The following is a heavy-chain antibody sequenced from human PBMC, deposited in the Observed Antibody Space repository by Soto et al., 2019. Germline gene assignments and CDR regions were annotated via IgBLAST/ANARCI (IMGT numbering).Heavy chain of an antibody. CDR3: ASTIGLGYLCGIAV. CDR2: IRNNPNNYAT. D-gene: IGHD6-25*01. CDR1: GFTFSGSA. V-gene: IGHV3-73*01. J-gene: IGHJ6*02. Sequence: EVQLVESGGGLVQPGGSLKLSCAASGFTFSGSAMHWVSQASGKGLEWVGRIRNNPNNYATAYAASVKSRFTIPRDDSKSTAYLQMNSMKTEETAVYYCASTIGLGYLCGIAVWGQGTMDTVSS.